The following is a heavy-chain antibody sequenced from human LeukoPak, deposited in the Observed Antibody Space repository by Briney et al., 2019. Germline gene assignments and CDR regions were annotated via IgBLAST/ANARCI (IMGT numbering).Heavy chain of an antibody. CDR3: AKRVWGTLTTYGMDV. Sequence: GGSLRLSCAASGFTFSTYAMSWVRQAPWKGLEWVSGITGSGDSTYYGDSVKGRFTVSRDNSKNTLHLQMNSLRAEDTAIYYCAKRVWGTLTTYGMDVWGQGTTVIVSS. V-gene: IGHV3-23*01. D-gene: IGHD4-11*01. CDR2: ITGSGDST. J-gene: IGHJ6*02. CDR1: GFTFSTYA.